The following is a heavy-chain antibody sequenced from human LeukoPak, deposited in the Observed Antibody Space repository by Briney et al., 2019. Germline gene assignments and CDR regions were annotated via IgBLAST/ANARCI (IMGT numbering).Heavy chain of an antibody. Sequence: GGSLRLSCAASGFTFSSYSMNWVRQAPGKGLEWVSSSSSSSSYIYYADSVKGRFTISRDNAKNSLYLQMNSLRAEDTAVYYCARGYCSGGSCNWGQGTLVTVSS. CDR2: SSSSSSYI. CDR1: GFTFSSYS. J-gene: IGHJ4*02. CDR3: ARGYCSGGSCN. D-gene: IGHD2-15*01. V-gene: IGHV3-21*01.